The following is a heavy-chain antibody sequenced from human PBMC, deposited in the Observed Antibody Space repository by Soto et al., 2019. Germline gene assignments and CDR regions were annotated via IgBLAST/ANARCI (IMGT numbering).Heavy chain of an antibody. CDR1: GFSFSDFG. CDR3: AKETRSRAVTATRVNGMDV. J-gene: IGHJ6*01. V-gene: IGHV3-30*18. D-gene: IGHD2-21*02. Sequence: ESVGCVVQPGRSLRLSCAPSGFSFSDFGMHWVRQAPGKGLEWVAAISHDGSNQYYGDSVKGRFSISRDHSNNRLYLQMNNLKVEDSAIYFCAKETRSRAVTATRVNGMDVW. CDR2: ISHDGSNQ.